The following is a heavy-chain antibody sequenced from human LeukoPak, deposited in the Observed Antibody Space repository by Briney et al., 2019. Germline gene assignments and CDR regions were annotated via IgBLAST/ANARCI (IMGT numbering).Heavy chain of an antibody. Sequence: GGSLRLSCAASGFTFDDYAMHWVRQAPGKGLEWVSGISWNSGSIGYADSVKGRFTISRDNSKNTLYLQMNSLRAEDTAVYYCAKASSVVVVVAATWGQGTMVTVSS. J-gene: IGHJ3*01. V-gene: IGHV3-9*01. CDR3: AKASSVVVVVAAT. CDR1: GFTFDDYA. CDR2: ISWNSGSI. D-gene: IGHD2-15*01.